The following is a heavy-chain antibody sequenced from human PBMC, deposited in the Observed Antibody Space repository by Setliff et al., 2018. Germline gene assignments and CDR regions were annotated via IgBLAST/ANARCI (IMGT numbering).Heavy chain of an antibody. CDR3: ARERYFDWFFED. CDR1: GDSITSGSVY. J-gene: IGHJ4*01. CDR2: IFPTGSP. Sequence: SETLSLTCTVSGDSITSGSVYWSWIRQPAGKGLEWICRIFPTGSPDYNPSFKSRVTITRDTSTNQFSLKLGSVTAADTAVYYCARERYFDWFFEDWGHGTLVTVS. V-gene: IGHV4-61*02. D-gene: IGHD3-9*01.